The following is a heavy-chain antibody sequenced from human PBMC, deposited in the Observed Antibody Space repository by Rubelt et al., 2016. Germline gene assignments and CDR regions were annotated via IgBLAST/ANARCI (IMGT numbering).Heavy chain of an antibody. CDR1: GGSFSSYY. J-gene: IGHJ4*02. CDR3: ARDLSGYNSY. V-gene: IGHV4-34*02. D-gene: IGHD5-24*01. Sequence: QVQLQQWGAGLLKPSETLSLTCGFYGGSFSSYYWIWIRQPPGKGLEWIGEINHSGGTGYNPSLKSRVTISVDRSKSQFSRNLRSVMAADTAVYYCARDLSGYNSYWGQGTLVTVSS. CDR2: INHSGGT.